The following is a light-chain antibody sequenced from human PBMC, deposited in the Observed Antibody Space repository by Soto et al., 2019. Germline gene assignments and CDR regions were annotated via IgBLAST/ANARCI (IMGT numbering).Light chain of an antibody. CDR2: DAS. J-gene: IGKJ2*01. CDR1: QSVSSSY. CDR3: QQYGGSPYT. Sequence: EIVLTQSPGTLSLSPGERATLSCRASQSVSSSYLAWYQQKPGQAPRLLIYDASSRATGIPDRFSGGGSGTDFTLTISRLEPEDFAVYYCQQYGGSPYTFGQGTKLVIK. V-gene: IGKV3-20*01.